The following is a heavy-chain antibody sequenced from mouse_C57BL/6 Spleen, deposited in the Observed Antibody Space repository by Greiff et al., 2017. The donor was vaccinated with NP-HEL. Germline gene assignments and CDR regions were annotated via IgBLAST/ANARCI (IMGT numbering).Heavy chain of an antibody. D-gene: IGHD4-1*01. Sequence: QVQPQQSGAELVRPGASVTLSCQASGYTFTDYEMHWVKQTPVHGLGWIGAIDPETGGTAYNQKFKGKAILTADKSSSTAYMELRSLTSEDSAVYYCTRGPLTGTVFDYWGQGTTLTVSS. CDR3: TRGPLTGTVFDY. J-gene: IGHJ2*01. CDR1: GYTFTDYE. V-gene: IGHV1-15*01. CDR2: IDPETGGT.